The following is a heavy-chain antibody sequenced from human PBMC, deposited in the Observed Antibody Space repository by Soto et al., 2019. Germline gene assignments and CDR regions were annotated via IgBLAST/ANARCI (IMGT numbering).Heavy chain of an antibody. Sequence: PGGSLRLSCAASGFTFNSYGMHWVRQAPGKGLEWVAVISDDGSDKHYAESVKGRFTIFRDSSKSTLYLQMNSLRAEDTAVYYCAKCAVTDDSNFYYGMDVWGQGTTVTVSS. CDR2: ISDDGSDK. D-gene: IGHD4-4*01. J-gene: IGHJ6*02. V-gene: IGHV3-30*18. CDR1: GFTFNSYG. CDR3: AKCAVTDDSNFYYGMDV.